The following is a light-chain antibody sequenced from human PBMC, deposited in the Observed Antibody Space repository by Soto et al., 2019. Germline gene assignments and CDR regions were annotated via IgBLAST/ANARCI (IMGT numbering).Light chain of an antibody. CDR2: DAT. V-gene: IGLV2-23*01. CDR1: SSDVGTYNL. Sequence: QSALTQPASVSGSPGQSITISCTGTSSDVGTYNLVSWYQQHPGTAPKLIIYDATKRPSGVSDRFSGSKSSNTASLTISGLQAEDEADYYCCSYGRSPTFVEFGGGTKLTVL. J-gene: IGLJ2*01. CDR3: CSYGRSPTFVE.